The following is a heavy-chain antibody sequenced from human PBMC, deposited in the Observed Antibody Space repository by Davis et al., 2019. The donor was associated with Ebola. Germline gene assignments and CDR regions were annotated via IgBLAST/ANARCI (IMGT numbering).Heavy chain of an antibody. CDR2: ISGSGGST. D-gene: IGHD1-26*01. J-gene: IGHJ4*02. Sequence: AGSLRLFCAASGFTFSSYAMSWVRQAPGKGLEWVSAISGSGGSTYYADSVKGRFTISRDNSKNTLYLQMNSLTAEDTAVYYCAKTDSGGYLFDYWGQGTLVTVSS. CDR1: GFTFSSYA. CDR3: AKTDSGGYLFDY. V-gene: IGHV3-23*01.